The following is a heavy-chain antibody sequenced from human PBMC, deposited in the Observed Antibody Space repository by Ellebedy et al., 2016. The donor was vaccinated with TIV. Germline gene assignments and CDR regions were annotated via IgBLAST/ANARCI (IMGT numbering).Heavy chain of an antibody. J-gene: IGHJ5*02. V-gene: IGHV3-7*01. CDR2: IYQDGGVQ. CDR3: SRRGSYGDYAVQINSWFDT. Sequence: GGSLRLSCAASGFSFRSYWMGWVRQAPGKGLEWVANIYQDGGVQYYVDSVKGRFTTSRDNADHPLFLQMNSLRAEDTAVYYCSRRGSYGDYAVQINSWFDTWGRGTLVAVSS. CDR1: GFSFRSYW. D-gene: IGHD3-16*01.